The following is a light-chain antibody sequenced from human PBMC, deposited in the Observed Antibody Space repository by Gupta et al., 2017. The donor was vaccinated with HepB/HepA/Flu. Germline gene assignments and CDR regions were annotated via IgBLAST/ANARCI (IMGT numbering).Light chain of an antibody. J-gene: IGKJ1*01. Sequence: DIQMTQSHSTLSASLGDEVTITCRASQRVSGWLAWYQLKPGKAPKLLIYSISTLEGGVPSRFSGSGSGTDFTLTISSLQPGDFATYYCQQYSFYPWTFGQGTKVEIK. CDR3: QQYSFYPWT. V-gene: IGKV1-5*03. CDR2: SIS. CDR1: QRVSGW.